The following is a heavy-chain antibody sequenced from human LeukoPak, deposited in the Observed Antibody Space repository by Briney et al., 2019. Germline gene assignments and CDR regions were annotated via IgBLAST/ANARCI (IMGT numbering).Heavy chain of an antibody. D-gene: IGHD6-6*01. Sequence: GGSLRLSCAASGFTFSSYWMHWVRQAPGKGLVWVSRINSDGSSTSYADSVKGRFTISRDNAKNTLYLQMNSLRAEDTAVYYCASGGSSSSKNWFDPWGQGTLVTVSS. CDR3: ASGGSSSSKNWFDP. CDR1: GFTFSSYW. V-gene: IGHV3-74*01. CDR2: INSDGSST. J-gene: IGHJ5*02.